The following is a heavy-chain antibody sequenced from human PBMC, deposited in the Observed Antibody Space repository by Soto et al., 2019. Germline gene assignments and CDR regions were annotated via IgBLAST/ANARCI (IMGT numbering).Heavy chain of an antibody. D-gene: IGHD4-17*01. J-gene: IGHJ4*02. CDR2: FYYSGNA. CDR1: GVSIRSGGFY. Sequence: HVQLQESGPGLVTPPQNLSLTCAVSGVSIRSGGFYWSWIRQQPEKGLEWIVYFYYSGNAYYNPSLRRRLTISGDASKHQFSLNLSSVTAADTAVYFCARATGAVNYFDSWGQGILVTVSS. CDR3: ARATGAVNYFDS. V-gene: IGHV4-31*11.